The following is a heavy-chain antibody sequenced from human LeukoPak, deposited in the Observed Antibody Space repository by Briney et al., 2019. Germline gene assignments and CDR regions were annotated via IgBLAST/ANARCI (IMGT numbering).Heavy chain of an antibody. CDR2: IYYSESA. V-gene: IGHV4-59*08. Sequence: TETLSLTCTVSGGSISSYYWSWIRQPPGKGLEWIGYIYYSESANYNPSLKSRLTISVDTSKNQFSLKLNSVTAADTAVYYCARVGGYPLSAFDIWGQGTMVTVSS. J-gene: IGHJ3*02. CDR1: GGSISSYY. CDR3: ARVGGYPLSAFDI. D-gene: IGHD3-22*01.